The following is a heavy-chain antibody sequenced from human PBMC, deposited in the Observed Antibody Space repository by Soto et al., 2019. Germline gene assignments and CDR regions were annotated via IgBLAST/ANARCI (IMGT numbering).Heavy chain of an antibody. CDR1: GFTFSSYA. Sequence: EVQLLESGGGLVQPGGSLRLSCAASGFTFSSYAMSWVRQAPGKGLEWVSAISGSGGSTYYADSVKGRFTISRDNSKNTLYLQMNSLRAEDTAVYYCAKDPSGRYSGANWFDPWGQGTLVTVSS. J-gene: IGHJ5*02. V-gene: IGHV3-23*01. D-gene: IGHD6-19*01. CDR2: ISGSGGST. CDR3: AKDPSGRYSGANWFDP.